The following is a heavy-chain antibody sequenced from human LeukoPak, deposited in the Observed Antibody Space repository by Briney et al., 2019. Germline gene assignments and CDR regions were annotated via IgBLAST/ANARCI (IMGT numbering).Heavy chain of an antibody. Sequence: PSETLSLTCAVSGGSISSNNWWGWVRQPPGKGLEWIGEIYHSGSTNYNPSLKSRVTISVDKSKNQFSLKLSSVTAADTAVYYCASSPSTLGYFQHWGQGTLVTVSS. D-gene: IGHD2-2*01. CDR3: ASSPSTLGYFQH. CDR1: GGSISSNNW. CDR2: IYHSGST. J-gene: IGHJ1*01. V-gene: IGHV4-4*02.